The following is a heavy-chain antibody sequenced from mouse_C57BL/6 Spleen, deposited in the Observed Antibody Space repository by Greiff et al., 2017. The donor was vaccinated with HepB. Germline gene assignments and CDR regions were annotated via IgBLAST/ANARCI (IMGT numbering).Heavy chain of an antibody. CDR2: IYPSDSET. V-gene: IGHV1-61*01. Sequence: QVQLQQPGAELVRPGSSVKLSCKASGYTFTSYWMDWVKQRPGQGLEWIGNIYPSDSETHYNQKFKDKATLTVDKSSRTAYMQLSSLTSEDSAVYYCARSITTVVAPAYWGQGTLVTVSA. J-gene: IGHJ3*01. CDR1: GYTFTSYW. CDR3: ARSITTVVAPAY. D-gene: IGHD1-1*01.